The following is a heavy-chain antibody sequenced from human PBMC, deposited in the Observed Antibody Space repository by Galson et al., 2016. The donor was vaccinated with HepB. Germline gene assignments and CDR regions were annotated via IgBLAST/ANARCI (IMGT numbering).Heavy chain of an antibody. V-gene: IGHV3-30-3*01. J-gene: IGHJ4*02. CDR3: ARAGYYDNSGYPAFDY. CDR1: GFTFSSYA. Sequence: SLRLSCAASGFTFSSYALHWVRQAPGKGLEWVTVISFDGSNKYYADSVKGRFTISRDNSKNTLYLQMNSLRVEDTAVYSCARAGYYDNSGYPAFDYWGQGTLVTVSS. CDR2: ISFDGSNK. D-gene: IGHD3-22*01.